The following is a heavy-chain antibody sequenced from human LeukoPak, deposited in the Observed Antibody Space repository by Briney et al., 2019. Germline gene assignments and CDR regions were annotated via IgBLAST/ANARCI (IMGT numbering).Heavy chain of an antibody. CDR2: IYYSGST. V-gene: IGHV4-31*03. D-gene: IGHD3-10*01. J-gene: IGHJ3*02. CDR1: GGSISSGGYY. CDR3: ARDSMGITMVRGVITPTSFDI. Sequence: SQTLSLTCTVSGGSISSGGYYWSWIRQHPGTGLEWIGYIYYSGSTYYNPSLKSRVTISVDTSKIQFSLKLSSVTAADTAVYYCARDSMGITMVRGVITPTSFDIWGQGTMVTVSS.